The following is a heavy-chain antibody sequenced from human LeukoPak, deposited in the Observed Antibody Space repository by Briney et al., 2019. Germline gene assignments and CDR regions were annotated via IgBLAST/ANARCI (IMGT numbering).Heavy chain of an antibody. CDR1: GDSIGSGPYY. CDR2: IYYTRNT. J-gene: IGHJ4*02. V-gene: IGHV4-39*01. CDR3: ARHASVDGNWPRPLDY. D-gene: IGHD6-19*01. Sequence: SETLSLTCSVSGDSIGSGPYYWSWIRQSPEKGLEWIGTIYYTRNTYYNSSLKSRVTISIDTSKNQFSLKLTSVTAADTAVYYCARHASVDGNWPRPLDYWGQGSLVTVSS.